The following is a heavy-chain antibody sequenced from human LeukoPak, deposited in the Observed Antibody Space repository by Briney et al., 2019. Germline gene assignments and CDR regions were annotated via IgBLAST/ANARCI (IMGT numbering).Heavy chain of an antibody. D-gene: IGHD3-10*01. J-gene: IGHJ5*02. Sequence: GGSLRLSCAASGFTFTSYGMHWVRQAPGKGLEWVAFIQYDGTNKYYADSVKGRFTISRDNAKNSLYLQMNSLRAEDTAVYYCARGRGFGELLYAYNWFDPWGQGTLVTVSS. CDR1: GFTFTSYG. CDR3: ARGRGFGELLYAYNWFDP. V-gene: IGHV3-30*02. CDR2: IQYDGTNK.